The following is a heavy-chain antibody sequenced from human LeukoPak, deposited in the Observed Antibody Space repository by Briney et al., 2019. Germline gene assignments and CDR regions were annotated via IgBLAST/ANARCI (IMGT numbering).Heavy chain of an antibody. CDR1: GGSISSSSYY. D-gene: IGHD5-12*01. CDR3: ARPLRGYSGYDAAPSGYYGSWFDP. Sequence: PPETLSLTCTVSGGSISSSSYYWGWIRQPPGKGLEWIGSIYYSGSTYYNPSPKSRVTISVDTSKNQFSLKLSSVTAADTAVYYCARPLRGYSGYDAAPSGYYGSWFDPWGQGTLVTVSS. CDR2: IYYSGST. J-gene: IGHJ5*02. V-gene: IGHV4-39*07.